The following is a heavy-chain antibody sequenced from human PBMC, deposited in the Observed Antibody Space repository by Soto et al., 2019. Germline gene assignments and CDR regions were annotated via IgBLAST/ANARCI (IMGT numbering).Heavy chain of an antibody. V-gene: IGHV4-61*03. J-gene: IGHJ6*02. CDR3: ARDRGNFGVVLADFYQYGMDV. D-gene: IGHD3-3*01. CDR2: VHYTGST. Sequence: QVQLQESGPGLVKPSETLSLTCTVSGDSVTSGSIYWSWIRQPPGKGLEWIGYVHYTGSTNYNPSLKSRFPISVDTSKHHFSLTLSSVTAADTAVYYCARDRGNFGVVLADFYQYGMDVWGQGTTVTVSS. CDR1: GDSVTSGSIY.